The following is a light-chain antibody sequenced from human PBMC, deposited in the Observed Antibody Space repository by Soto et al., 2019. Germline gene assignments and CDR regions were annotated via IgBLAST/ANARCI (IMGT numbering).Light chain of an antibody. V-gene: IGLV2-14*01. CDR2: EVS. J-gene: IGLJ2*01. CDR3: SSYTSSSTLVV. CDR1: SSDVGGYNY. Sequence: QSALTQPASVSGSPGQSITISCTGTSSDVGGYNYVYWYQQHPGKAPKLMICEVSNRPSGVSNRFSGSKSGNTASLTISGVQAEDEADYYCSSYTSSSTLVVFGGGTKLTVL.